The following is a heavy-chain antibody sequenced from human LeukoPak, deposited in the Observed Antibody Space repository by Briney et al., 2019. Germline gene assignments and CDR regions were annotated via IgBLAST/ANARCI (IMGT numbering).Heavy chain of an antibody. CDR2: ISYDGSNK. Sequence: PGRSLRLSCAASGFSFSNYGIHWVRQAPGKGLEWVTVISYDGSNKYYADSVKGRFTISRDNSKNTLYLQMNSLRAEDTAVYYCARGEYYDSSGYSQYFQHWGQGTLVTVSS. J-gene: IGHJ1*01. CDR1: GFSFSNYG. V-gene: IGHV3-30*03. CDR3: ARGEYYDSSGYSQYFQH. D-gene: IGHD3-22*01.